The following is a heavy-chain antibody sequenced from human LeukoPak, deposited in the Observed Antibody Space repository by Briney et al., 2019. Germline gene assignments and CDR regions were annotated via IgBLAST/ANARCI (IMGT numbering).Heavy chain of an antibody. D-gene: IGHD6-19*01. CDR1: GFTFSSHA. CDR3: AKDYCSSAICPADY. J-gene: IGHJ4*02. CDR2: ISASGGTT. V-gene: IGHV3-23*01. Sequence: GGSLRLSCTASGFTFSSHAMSWVRQAAGKRLVWVSSISASGGTTFHSGSVKGRFTISRDNSKKVLYLQMNGLRVEDTAIYYCAKDYCSSAICPADYWGQGTQVTVSS.